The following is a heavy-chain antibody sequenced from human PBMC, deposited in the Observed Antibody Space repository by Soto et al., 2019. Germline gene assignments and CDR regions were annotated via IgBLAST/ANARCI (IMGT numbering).Heavy chain of an antibody. CDR1: GFTFSSYA. D-gene: IGHD3-22*01. CDR3: ARERGVGYYDSSGHRGMIDY. J-gene: IGHJ4*02. Sequence: QVQLVESGGGVVQPGRSLRLSCAASGFTFSSYAMHWVRQAPGKGLEWVAVISYDGSNKYYADSVKGRFTISRDNSKNTLYLQMNSRRAEDTAVYYCARERGVGYYDSSGHRGMIDYWGQGTLVTVSS. V-gene: IGHV3-30-3*01. CDR2: ISYDGSNK.